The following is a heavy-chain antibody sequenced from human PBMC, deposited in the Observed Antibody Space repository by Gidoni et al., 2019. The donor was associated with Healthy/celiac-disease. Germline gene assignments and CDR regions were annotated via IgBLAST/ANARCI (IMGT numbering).Heavy chain of an antibody. Sequence: QLQLQESGPGLVKPSETLSLTCTVAGGSLSSSSYYWGWIRQPPGKGLEWIGSIYYSGSTYYNPSLKSRVTISVDTSKNQFSLKLSSVTAADTAVYYCARWLGATTYYDYWGQGTLVTVSS. CDR3: ARWLGATTYYDY. CDR1: GGSLSSSSYY. V-gene: IGHV4-39*01. D-gene: IGHD1-26*01. CDR2: IYYSGST. J-gene: IGHJ4*02.